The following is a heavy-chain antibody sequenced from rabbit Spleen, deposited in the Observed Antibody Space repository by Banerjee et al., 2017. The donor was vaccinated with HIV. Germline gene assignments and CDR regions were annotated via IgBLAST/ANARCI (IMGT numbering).Heavy chain of an antibody. D-gene: IGHD1-1*01. V-gene: IGHV1S45*01. CDR1: GFSFSDRDV. CDR2: INAATGKP. J-gene: IGHJ4*01. CDR3: ARDLLGVIGWNFYL. Sequence: QEQLVESGGGLVQPEGSLTLTCKASGFSFSDRDVMCWVRQAPGKGLEWIACINAATGKPVYATWAKGRFSISRTSSTTVTLRMTSLTAADSATYFCARDLLGVIGWNFYLWGPGTLVTVS.